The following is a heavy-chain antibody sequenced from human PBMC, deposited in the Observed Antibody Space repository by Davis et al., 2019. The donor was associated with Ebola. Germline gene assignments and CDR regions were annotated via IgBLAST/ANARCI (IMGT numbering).Heavy chain of an antibody. Sequence: ASVKVSCKASGYTFTSYAMNWVRQAPGQGLEWMGRIIPVVDTKDYAQKFQGRVTMTRDTSTSTVYMELSSLRSEDTAVYYCARGFTMGNYWGQGTLVTVSS. CDR1: GYTFTSYA. J-gene: IGHJ4*02. CDR2: IIPVVDTK. V-gene: IGHV1-46*01. D-gene: IGHD3-10*01. CDR3: ARGFTMGNY.